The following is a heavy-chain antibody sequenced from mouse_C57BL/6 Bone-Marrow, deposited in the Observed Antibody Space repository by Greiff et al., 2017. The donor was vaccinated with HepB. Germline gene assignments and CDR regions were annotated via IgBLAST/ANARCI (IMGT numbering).Heavy chain of an antibody. CDR1: GFSLSTSGMG. Sequence: QVTLKECGPGILQSSQTLSLTCSFSGFSLSTSGMGVSWIRQPSGKGLEWLAHIYWDDDKRYNPSLKSRLTISKDTSRNQVFLKITSVDTADTATYYCARRAPVVEGYWYFDVWGTGTTVTVSS. D-gene: IGHD1-1*01. J-gene: IGHJ1*03. CDR2: IYWDDDK. V-gene: IGHV8-12*01. CDR3: ARRAPVVEGYWYFDV.